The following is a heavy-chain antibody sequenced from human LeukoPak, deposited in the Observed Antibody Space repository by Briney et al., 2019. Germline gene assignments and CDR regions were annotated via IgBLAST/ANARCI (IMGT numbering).Heavy chain of an antibody. D-gene: IGHD2-21*02. CDR2: INPIFGTA. CDR1: GYTFTGYY. CDR3: ARGAHFLAYCGGDCYSHSFDI. J-gene: IGHJ3*02. Sequence: SVKVSCKASGYTFTGYYMHWVRQAPGQGLEWMGWINPIFGTANYAQKSQGRVTITTDESTSTAYMELSSLRSEDTAVYYCARGAHFLAYCGGDCYSHSFDIWGQGTMVTVSS. V-gene: IGHV1-69*05.